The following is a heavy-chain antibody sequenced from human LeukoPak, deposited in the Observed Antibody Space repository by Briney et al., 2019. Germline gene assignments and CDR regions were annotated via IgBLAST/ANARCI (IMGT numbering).Heavy chain of an antibody. V-gene: IGHV3-9*01. D-gene: IGHD5-12*01. J-gene: IGHJ4*02. CDR3: AKSRGYAFDY. CDR1: GFTFDDYA. CDR2: ISWNSGSI. Sequence: PGGSLRLSCAASGFTFDDYAMHWVRQAPGKGLEWVSGISWNSGSIGYADSVKGRFTISRDNAKNSLYLQMNSLRAEDTALYYCAKSRGYAFDYWGQGTLITVSS.